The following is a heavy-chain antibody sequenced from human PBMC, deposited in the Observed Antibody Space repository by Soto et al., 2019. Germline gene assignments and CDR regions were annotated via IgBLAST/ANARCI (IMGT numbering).Heavy chain of an antibody. Sequence: EVQLLESGGGLVQPGGSLRLSCAASGFTFSSDAMSWVRQAPGKGLEWVSGITSTGSGTYYADSVKGRFTISRDNSKNTLYLEMNSLRAEDTALYYCAKRGTVALKYMDVWGKGTTVTVSS. D-gene: IGHD6-19*01. CDR2: ITSTGSGT. CDR3: AKRGTVALKYMDV. CDR1: GFTFSSDA. J-gene: IGHJ6*03. V-gene: IGHV3-23*01.